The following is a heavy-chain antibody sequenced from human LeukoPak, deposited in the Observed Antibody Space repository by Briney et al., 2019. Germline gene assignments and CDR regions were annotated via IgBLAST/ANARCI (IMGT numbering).Heavy chain of an antibody. CDR3: ASTPLYYDILTGYYTATFDP. CDR1: GYTFTGYY. Sequence: GASVKVSCKASGYTFTGYYMHWVRQAPGQGLEWVGRINPNSGGTNYAQKFQGRVTMTRDTSISTAYMGLSRLRSDDTAVYYCASTPLYYDILTGYYTATFDPWGQGTLVTVSS. J-gene: IGHJ5*02. D-gene: IGHD3-9*01. V-gene: IGHV1-2*06. CDR2: INPNSGGT.